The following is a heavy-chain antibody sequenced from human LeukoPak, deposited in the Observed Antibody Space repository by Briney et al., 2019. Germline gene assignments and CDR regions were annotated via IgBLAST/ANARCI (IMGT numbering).Heavy chain of an antibody. D-gene: IGHD6-19*01. CDR2: ISPSGDRT. CDR1: GFTFSSYA. Sequence: GGSLRLSCAASGFTFSSYAMSWVRQAPGKGLEWVSFISPSGDRTSNADSVEGRFTISRDNTRNTLYLQMNSLRDEDTAVYYCAGGRGGWCAFESWGQGTLVTVSS. J-gene: IGHJ4*02. CDR3: AGGRGGWCAFES. V-gene: IGHV3-23*01.